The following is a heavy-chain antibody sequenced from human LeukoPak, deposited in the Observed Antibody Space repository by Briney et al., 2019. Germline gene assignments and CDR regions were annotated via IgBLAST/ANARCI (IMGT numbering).Heavy chain of an antibody. CDR1: GYIFTSYG. J-gene: IGHJ4*02. Sequence: ASVKVSCKASGYIFTSYGINWVRQAPGQGLEWMGWISAYNGNTNYAQKLQGRVTMTTDTSTSTAYMELRSLKSDDTAVYYCAGVCSGGSCYSSADYWGQGTLVTVSS. CDR2: ISAYNGNT. D-gene: IGHD2-15*01. V-gene: IGHV1-18*01. CDR3: AGVCSGGSCYSSADY.